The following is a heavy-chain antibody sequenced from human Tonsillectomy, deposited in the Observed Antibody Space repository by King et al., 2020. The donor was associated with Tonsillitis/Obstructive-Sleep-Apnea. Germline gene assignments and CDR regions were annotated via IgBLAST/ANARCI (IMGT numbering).Heavy chain of an antibody. CDR1: GFTFSNAW. Sequence: VQLVESGGGLVKPGGSLRLSCAASGFTFSNAWMNWVRQAPGKGLEWVGRIKSKTDGGTTDYAAPVKGRFTISRDDSKNTLYLQMNSLKTEDTDVYYCTSGLSITMIGVVTTKDYWGQGTLVTVSS. CDR2: IKSKTDGGTT. CDR3: TSGLSITMIGVVTTKDY. D-gene: IGHD3-22*01. J-gene: IGHJ4*02. V-gene: IGHV3-15*07.